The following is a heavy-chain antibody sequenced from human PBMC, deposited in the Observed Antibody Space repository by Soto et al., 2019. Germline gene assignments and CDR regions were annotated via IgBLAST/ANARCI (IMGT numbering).Heavy chain of an antibody. J-gene: IGHJ6*02. Sequence: ASVKVSCKASGGTFSSYAISWVRQAPGQGLEWMGGIIPIFGTANYAQKFQGRVTITADESTSTAYMELSSLRSEDTAVYYCARDIPRITDYYYYGMDVWGQGTTVTVSS. CDR2: IIPIFGTA. CDR3: ARDIPRITDYYYYGMDV. CDR1: GGTFSSYA. V-gene: IGHV1-69*13. D-gene: IGHD2-21*01.